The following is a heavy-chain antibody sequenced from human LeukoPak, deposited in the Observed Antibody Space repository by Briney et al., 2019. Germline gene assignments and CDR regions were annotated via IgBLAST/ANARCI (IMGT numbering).Heavy chain of an antibody. CDR1: GYTFTGYH. D-gene: IGHD5-24*01. J-gene: IGHJ4*02. V-gene: IGHV1-2*06. CDR3: ARVDGYNYDY. CDR2: INPYSGDT. Sequence: ASVKVSCKASGYTFTGYHIHWVRQAPGQGLEWMGRINPYSGDTNFAQKFQGRVTMTRDTSITTAYMDLSSLTPDDTAVYYCARVDGYNYDYWGQGTLVTVSS.